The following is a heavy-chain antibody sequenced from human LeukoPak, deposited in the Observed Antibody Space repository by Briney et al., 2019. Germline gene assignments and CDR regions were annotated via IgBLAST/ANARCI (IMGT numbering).Heavy chain of an antibody. CDR3: ARGLEYSSSSGRPQNFDY. V-gene: IGHV4-34*01. CDR2: INHSGST. Sequence: SETLSLTCAVYGGSFSGYYWSWIRQPPGKGLEWIGEINHSGSTNYNPSLKSRVTISVDTSKNQFSLKLSSVTAADTAVYYCARGLEYSSSSGRPQNFDYWGQGTLVTVSS. J-gene: IGHJ4*02. CDR1: GGSFSGYY. D-gene: IGHD6-6*01.